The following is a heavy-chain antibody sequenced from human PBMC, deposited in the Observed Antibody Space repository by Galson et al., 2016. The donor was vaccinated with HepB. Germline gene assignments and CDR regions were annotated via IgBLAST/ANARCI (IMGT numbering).Heavy chain of an antibody. Sequence: SVKVSCKASGYTFTSYALHWVRQAPGQSLEWMGWISAGNGNTKYSHNFQGRVTITRDTSATIAYMELSSLRSEDTAVYYCARVNRWGGLVDAQWYWGQGTLVTVSS. CDR3: ARVNRWGGLVDAQWY. CDR1: GYTFTSYA. CDR2: ISAGNGNT. J-gene: IGHJ4*02. D-gene: IGHD2-8*01. V-gene: IGHV1-3*01.